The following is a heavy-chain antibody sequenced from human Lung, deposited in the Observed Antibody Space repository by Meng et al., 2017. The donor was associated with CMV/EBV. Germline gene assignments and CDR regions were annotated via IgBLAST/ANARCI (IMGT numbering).Heavy chain of an antibody. CDR3: ARASYGSGSPLGESWFDP. CDR1: GGSISSGGYY. Sequence: AHLQDLGPVLLKLSQTLSLPCTVSGGSISSGGYYWSWIRQQPGKRLEWICYIHSSGSTYYNPPLRSRLTISVDTSKNPFSLKLSSVTAADPVVDYCARASYGSGSPLGESWFDPWGQGTLVTVSS. J-gene: IGHJ5*02. D-gene: IGHD3-10*01. CDR2: IHSSGST. V-gene: IGHV4-31*03.